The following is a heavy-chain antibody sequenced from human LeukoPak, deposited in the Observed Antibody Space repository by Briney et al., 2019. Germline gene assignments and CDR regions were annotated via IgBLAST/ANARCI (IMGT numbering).Heavy chain of an antibody. CDR1: GGSFSGYY. D-gene: IGHD1-26*01. V-gene: IGHV4-34*01. J-gene: IGHJ5*02. Sequence: SETLSLTCAVYGGSFSGYYWSWIRQPPGKGLEWIGEINHSGSTNYNPSLKSRVTISVDTSKNQFSLKLSSVTAADTAVYYCARVGVVGATHWFDPWGQGTLVTVS. CDR2: INHSGST. CDR3: ARVGVVGATHWFDP.